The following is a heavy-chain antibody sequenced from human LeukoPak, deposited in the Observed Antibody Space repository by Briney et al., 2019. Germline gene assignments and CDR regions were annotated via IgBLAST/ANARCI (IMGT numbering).Heavy chain of an antibody. V-gene: IGHV4-59*12. D-gene: IGHD6-13*01. CDR3: ARGVYSSSWGWFDP. Sequence: SETLSLTCTVSGGSISSYYWSWIRQPPGKGLEWIGYIYYSGSTNYNPSLKSRVTISVDTSKNQFSLKLSSVTAADTAVYYCARGVYSSSWGWFDPWGQGTLVTVSS. J-gene: IGHJ5*02. CDR1: GGSISSYY. CDR2: IYYSGST.